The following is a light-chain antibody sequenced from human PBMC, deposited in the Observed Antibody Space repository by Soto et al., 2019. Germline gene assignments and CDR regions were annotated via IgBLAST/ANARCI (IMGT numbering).Light chain of an antibody. V-gene: IGKV1-33*01. Sequence: DIQMTQSPSSLSASVGDRVTITCQASQNINNYLNWYQQKPGRAPKLLIYDASKSHFGVPSRFSGSGSGTDFTFTISSLQPEDNATYYCQQYENRPYTFGPGTKVDI. CDR3: QQYENRPYT. J-gene: IGKJ3*01. CDR1: QNINNY. CDR2: DAS.